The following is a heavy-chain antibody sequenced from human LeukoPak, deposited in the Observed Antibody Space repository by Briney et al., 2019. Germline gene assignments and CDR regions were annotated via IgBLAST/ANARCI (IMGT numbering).Heavy chain of an antibody. V-gene: IGHV1-69*01. CDR2: IIPIFGTA. CDR3: ARQYYDILTHFDY. CDR1: GGTFSSYA. J-gene: IGHJ4*02. Sequence: SVKVSCKASGGTFSSYAISWVRQAPGQGLEWMGGIIPIFGTANYAQKFQGRVTITADESTSTAYMELSSLRSEDTAVYYCARQYYDILTHFDYWGQGTLVTVSS. D-gene: IGHD3-9*01.